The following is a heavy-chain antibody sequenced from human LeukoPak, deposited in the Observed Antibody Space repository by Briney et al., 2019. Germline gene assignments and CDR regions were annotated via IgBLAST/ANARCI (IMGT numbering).Heavy chain of an antibody. D-gene: IGHD6-19*01. V-gene: IGHV1-3*03. CDR2: INGDNGNT. CDR1: GYSFTSYA. CDR3: ARGAPNSSGWTLDY. J-gene: IGHJ4*02. Sequence: GASVKVSCKTSGYSFTSYALHWVRQAPGQRLGWMGCINGDNGNTQYLQKFQGRVTITRDTSASTAYMELSSLTSEDMAVFYCARGAPNSSGWTLDYWGQGTLVSVSS.